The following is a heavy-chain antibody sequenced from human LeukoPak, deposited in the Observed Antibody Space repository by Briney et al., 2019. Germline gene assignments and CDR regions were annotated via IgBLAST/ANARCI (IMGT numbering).Heavy chain of an antibody. V-gene: IGHV3-7*03. CDR3: ARDNGGYFDT. Sequence: QAGGSLRLSCVASDFVFSDYWMSWVRQAPGKGLEWVASIKDGGREDIYVKSVKGRFAISRDDAKSTLYLQMDSLRGADTALYNCARDNGGYFDTWGRGTPVTVSS. CDR1: DFVFSDYW. D-gene: IGHD1-1*01. CDR2: IKDGGRED. J-gene: IGHJ5*02.